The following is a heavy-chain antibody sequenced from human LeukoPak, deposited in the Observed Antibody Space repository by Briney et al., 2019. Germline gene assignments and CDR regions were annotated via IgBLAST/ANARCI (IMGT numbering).Heavy chain of an antibody. V-gene: IGHV4-39*01. CDR1: GGSISSTSYY. D-gene: IGHD6-19*01. CDR2: IYSSGST. CDR3: ARRLAVAGAFDY. J-gene: IGHJ4*02. Sequence: SETLSLTCTVSGGSISSTSYYWGWIRQPPGKGLEWIGSIYSSGSTYYSPSLKSRVTISVDTSKNQFSLKLSSVTAADTAVYYCARRLAVAGAFDYWGQGTLVTVSS.